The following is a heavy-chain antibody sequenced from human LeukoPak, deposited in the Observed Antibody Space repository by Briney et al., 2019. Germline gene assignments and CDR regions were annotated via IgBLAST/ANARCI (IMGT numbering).Heavy chain of an antibody. CDR2: IYYSGST. V-gene: IGHV4-39*01. D-gene: IGHD6-19*01. CDR3: ARRIAVAGYSDY. CDR1: GGSISSSSYY. Sequence: SETLSLTCTVSGGSISSSSYYWGWIRQPPGKGLEWIGSIYYSGSTYYNPALKSPVTIFVDTSKNQFSLKLSSVTAADTAVYYCARRIAVAGYSDYWGQGTLVTVSS. J-gene: IGHJ4*02.